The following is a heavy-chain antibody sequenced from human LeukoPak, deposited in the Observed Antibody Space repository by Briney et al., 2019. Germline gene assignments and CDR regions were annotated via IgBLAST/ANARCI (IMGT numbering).Heavy chain of an antibody. D-gene: IGHD3-10*01. V-gene: IGHV4-38-2*02. CDR3: ARENTMVREGNWFDP. CDR1: GYSISSSYY. Sequence: SETLSLTCTVSGYSISSSYYWGWIRQPPGKGLEWIGTIYHSGSTYYNPSLRSRVTISVDMSKNQFSLQLNSVTPEDTAVYYCARENTMVREGNWFDPWGQGTLVTVSS. J-gene: IGHJ5*02. CDR2: IYHSGST.